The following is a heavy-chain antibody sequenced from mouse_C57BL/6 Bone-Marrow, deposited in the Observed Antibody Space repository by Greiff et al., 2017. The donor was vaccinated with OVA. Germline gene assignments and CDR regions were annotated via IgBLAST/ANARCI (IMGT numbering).Heavy chain of an antibody. CDR2: IFPGSGST. Sequence: QVQLQQSGPELVKPGASVKISCKASGYTFTDYYINWVKQRPGQGLEWIGWIFPGSGSTYYNEKFKGKATLTVDKSSSTAYMLLSSLTSEDSAVYFCARSHYYGSSYYWFAYWGQGTLVTVSA. CDR1: GYTFTDYY. J-gene: IGHJ3*01. CDR3: ARSHYYGSSYYWFAY. D-gene: IGHD1-1*01. V-gene: IGHV1-75*01.